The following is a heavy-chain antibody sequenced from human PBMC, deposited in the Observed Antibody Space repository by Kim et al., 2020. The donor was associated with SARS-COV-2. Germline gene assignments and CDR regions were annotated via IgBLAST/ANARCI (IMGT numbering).Heavy chain of an antibody. V-gene: IGHV3-15*01. CDR3: ATDYSSRLR. Sequence: GGSLRLSCTASGFTFSNAWMNWVRQAPGKGLEWVGHIKSKIDGGTTDYPAPVKDRFTISRDDSKNTLYPQINSLKTEDTAVYYCATDYSSRLRWGQGTLVTVSS. J-gene: IGHJ4*02. D-gene: IGHD6-13*01. CDR2: IKSKIDGGTT. CDR1: GFTFSNAW.